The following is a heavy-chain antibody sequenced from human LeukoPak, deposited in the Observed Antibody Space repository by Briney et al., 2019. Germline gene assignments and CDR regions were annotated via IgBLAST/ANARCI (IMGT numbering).Heavy chain of an antibody. CDR1: GFTFSSYT. Sequence: GGSLRLSCAASGFTFSSYTMHWVRQAPGKGLEWVAVISYHGNNKYQADSVKGRFTISRDNSKNTLFLQMNSLRAEDTAVYYCGRAPYSGHDSPIDPWGQGTLVTVSS. CDR2: ISYHGNNK. D-gene: IGHD5-12*01. V-gene: IGHV3-30*03. J-gene: IGHJ5*02. CDR3: GRAPYSGHDSPIDP.